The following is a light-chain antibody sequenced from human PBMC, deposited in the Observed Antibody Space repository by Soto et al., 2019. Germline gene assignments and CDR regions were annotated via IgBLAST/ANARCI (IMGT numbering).Light chain of an antibody. CDR3: QQSNGIPYT. CDR2: AAS. Sequence: DIQMTQSPSSLSASVGDRVTITCRASQTISTYLNWYQQEPGKAPKLLIYAASSLQSGVPSRFSGSGSATYSPLTISSLQPEYFAAYYCQQSNGIPYTFGQGTKLEIK. CDR1: QTISTY. V-gene: IGKV1-39*01. J-gene: IGKJ2*01.